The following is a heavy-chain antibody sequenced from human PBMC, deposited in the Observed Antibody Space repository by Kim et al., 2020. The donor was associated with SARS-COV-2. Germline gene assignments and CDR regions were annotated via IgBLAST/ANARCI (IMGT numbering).Heavy chain of an antibody. J-gene: IGHJ5*02. D-gene: IGHD6-13*01. CDR2: INHSGST. Sequence: SETLSLTCAVYGGSFSGYYWSWIRQPPGKGLEWIGEINHSGSTNYNPSLKSRVTISVDTSKNQFSLKLSSVTAADTAVYYCARGKSRSGYSSSWYLRGDWFDPWGQGTLVTVSS. CDR3: ARGKSRSGYSSSWYLRGDWFDP. V-gene: IGHV4-34*01. CDR1: GGSFSGYY.